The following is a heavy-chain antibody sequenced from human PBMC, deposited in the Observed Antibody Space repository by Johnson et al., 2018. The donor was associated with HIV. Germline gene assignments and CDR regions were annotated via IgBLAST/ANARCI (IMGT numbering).Heavy chain of an antibody. CDR1: GFTFSSYG. V-gene: IGHV3-30*18. J-gene: IGHJ3*02. D-gene: IGHD6-13*01. Sequence: VQLVESGVGVVQPGRSLRLSCAASGFTFSSYGMHWVRQAPGKGLEWVAVISYDGSNKYYADSVKGRFTISRDNSKNTLYLQMNSLRAEDTAVYYCAKQKQQLVLAYAFDIWGQGTMVTVSS. CDR3: AKQKQQLVLAYAFDI. CDR2: ISYDGSNK.